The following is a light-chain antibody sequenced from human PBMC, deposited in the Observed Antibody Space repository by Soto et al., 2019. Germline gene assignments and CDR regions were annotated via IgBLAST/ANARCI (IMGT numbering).Light chain of an antibody. Sequence: ETVLTQSPGTLSLSPGERATLSCRASQSVSSNYLAWYQQKPGQAPRLLIYGASTRATGIPDRFSGSGSETDVTLTILRLEPADFAVSYCRQFGRSPPSWTFRPGTKVEIK. CDR3: RQFGRSPPSWT. V-gene: IGKV3-20*01. CDR2: GAS. CDR1: QSVSSNY. J-gene: IGKJ1*01.